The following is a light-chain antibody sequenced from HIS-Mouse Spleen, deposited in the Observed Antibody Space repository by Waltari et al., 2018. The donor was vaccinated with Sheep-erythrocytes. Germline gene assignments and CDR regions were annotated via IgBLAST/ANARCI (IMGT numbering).Light chain of an antibody. Sequence: DIQMTQSPSTLSASVGDRVTITCRASQSISSWLAWYQQKPGKAPKVLIYKASSLESGVPSRFSGSGSGTEFTLTISSLQPDDFATYYCQQYNSYSPLTFGGGTKVE. CDR2: KAS. CDR1: QSISSW. CDR3: QQYNSYSPLT. V-gene: IGKV1-5*03. J-gene: IGKJ4*01.